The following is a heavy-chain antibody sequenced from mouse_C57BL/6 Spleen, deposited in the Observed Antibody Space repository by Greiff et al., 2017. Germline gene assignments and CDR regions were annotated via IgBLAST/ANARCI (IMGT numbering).Heavy chain of an antibody. CDR3: ASHGNSSWYFCV. CDR2: INPGDGDT. CDR1: GYAFSSYW. V-gene: IGHV1-80*01. Sequence: QVQLKESGAELVKPGASVKISCKASGYAFSSYWMHWVKQRPGKGLEWIGQINPGDGDTNYNGKVKGKATLTADKSPNTAFRQLSSLTSEDSAVYFCASHGNSSWYFCVWGTGTTVTVSS. J-gene: IGHJ1*03. D-gene: IGHD1-1*01.